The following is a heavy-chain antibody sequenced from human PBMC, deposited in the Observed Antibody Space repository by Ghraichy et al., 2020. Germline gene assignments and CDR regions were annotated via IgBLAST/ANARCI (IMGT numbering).Heavy chain of an antibody. CDR1: GFSLTTSEVG. D-gene: IGHD6-25*01. V-gene: IGHV2-5*02. CDR3: AHIPTRHTSGAGGGFDI. J-gene: IGHJ3*02. Sequence: SGPTLVKPTQTLTLTCTFSGFSLTTSEVGVGWIRQPPGKALEWLAVVYWDDDQRYSPSLKTRLTITKDTSKSQVVLTMTNMDPVDTATYYCAHIPTRHTSGAGGGFDIWGQGTMVTVSS. CDR2: VYWDDDQ.